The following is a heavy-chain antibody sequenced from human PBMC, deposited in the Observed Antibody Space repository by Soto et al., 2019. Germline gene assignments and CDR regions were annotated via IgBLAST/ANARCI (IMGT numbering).Heavy chain of an antibody. D-gene: IGHD6-19*01. V-gene: IGHV3-23*01. J-gene: IGHJ4*02. CDR3: AKTGGSGWQLRH. CDR1: GFIFSDYA. CDR2: ISGSDNYA. Sequence: EVQLMESGGASVQPGGSLRLSCAASGFIFSDYAMTWVRQAPGKGVEWVSRISGSDNYADYADSGKGRFTNSRDNSNNTLFLQMNSLRAEDTALYYCAKTGGSGWQLRHWGQGTLVTVSS.